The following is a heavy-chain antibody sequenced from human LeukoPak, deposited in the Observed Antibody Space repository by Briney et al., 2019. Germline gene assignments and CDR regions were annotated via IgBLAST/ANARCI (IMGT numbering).Heavy chain of an antibody. J-gene: IGHJ4*02. V-gene: IGHV3-23*01. Sequence: GGSLRLSCAASGFTFSNYAMSWVRQAPGKGLVWVSAIGGSGGSTFYADSVKGRFTISRDNSKNTLYLQMNSLRAEDTAVYYCAKTLNWGSKKFDYWGQGTLVTVSS. CDR3: AKTLNWGSKKFDY. CDR1: GFTFSNYA. CDR2: IGGSGGST. D-gene: IGHD7-27*01.